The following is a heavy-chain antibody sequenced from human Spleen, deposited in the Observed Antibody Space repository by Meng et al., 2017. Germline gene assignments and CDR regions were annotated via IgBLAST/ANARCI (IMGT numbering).Heavy chain of an antibody. V-gene: IGHV3-15*01. CDR1: GFTFSNAW. CDR2: IKSKTDGGTT. D-gene: IGHD1-7*01. CDR3: ARDNWNYGNWDFDY. Sequence: GESLKISCAASGFTFSNAWMSWVRQAPGKGLEWVGRIKSKTDGGTTDYAAPVKGRFTISRDDSKNTLYLQMNSLKTEDTAVYYCARDNWNYGNWDFDYWGQGTLVTVSS. J-gene: IGHJ4*02.